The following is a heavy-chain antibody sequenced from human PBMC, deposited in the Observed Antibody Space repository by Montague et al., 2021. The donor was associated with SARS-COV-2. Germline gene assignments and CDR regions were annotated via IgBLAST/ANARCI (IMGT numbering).Heavy chain of an antibody. D-gene: IGHD3-22*01. V-gene: IGHV4-34*01. CDR3: ARGRSEAMIVVVVPLYYYYMDV. CDR2: VYHSGST. CDR1: GGSFSGYY. Sequence: SETLSLTCAVSGGSFSGYYWSWIRQPPGKGLEWIGEVYHSGSTNYNPSLKSRVTISVDTSKNQFSLKLSSVTAADTAVYYCARGRSEAMIVVVVPLYYYYMDVWGQGTTVTVSS. J-gene: IGHJ6*03.